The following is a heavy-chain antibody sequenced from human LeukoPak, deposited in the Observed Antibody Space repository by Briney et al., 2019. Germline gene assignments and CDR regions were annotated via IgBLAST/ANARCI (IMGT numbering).Heavy chain of an antibody. CDR3: ARVPPYCSGGSCYSGEGYFDY. D-gene: IGHD2-15*01. CDR1: GGSISSGQYY. Sequence: SETLSLTCTVSGGSISSGQYYWSWIRQHPGKGLEWIGYIYYSGNTYYNPSLKSRVTISVDTSKNQFSLKLSSVTAADTAVYYCARVPPYCSGGSCYSGEGYFDYWGQGTLVTVSS. CDR2: IYYSGNT. J-gene: IGHJ4*02. V-gene: IGHV4-31*03.